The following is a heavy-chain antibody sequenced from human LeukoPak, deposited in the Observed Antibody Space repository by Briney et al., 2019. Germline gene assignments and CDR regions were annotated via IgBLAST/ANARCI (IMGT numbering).Heavy chain of an antibody. D-gene: IGHD3-10*01. CDR3: ASALWFGYLDY. V-gene: IGHV3-30*04. CDR1: GFTFSSYA. CDR2: ISYDGSKR. J-gene: IGHJ4*02. Sequence: GGSLRLSCAASGFTFSSYAMHWVRQAPGKGLEWVTAISYDGSKRYYADSVKGRFTISRDNSKNTVYLQMDSLRAEDTAVYYCASALWFGYLDYWGQGTLGTVSS.